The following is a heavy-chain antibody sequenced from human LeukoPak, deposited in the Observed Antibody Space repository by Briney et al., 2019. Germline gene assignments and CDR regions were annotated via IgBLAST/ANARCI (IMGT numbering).Heavy chain of an antibody. CDR3: ARGEDYGTNSFDY. J-gene: IGHJ4*02. D-gene: IGHD4-17*01. Sequence: PGGSLRLSCAASGFTFSSYEMSWVRRAPGKGLEWVSYITTSGRTIYYADSVKGRFTISRDNAKNSLYLQMNSLRAEDTAVYYCARGEDYGTNSFDYWGQGTLVTVSS. CDR2: ITTSGRTI. CDR1: GFTFSSYE. V-gene: IGHV3-48*03.